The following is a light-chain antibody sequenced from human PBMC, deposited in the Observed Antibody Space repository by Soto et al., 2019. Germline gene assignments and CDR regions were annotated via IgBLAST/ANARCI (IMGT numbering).Light chain of an antibody. Sequence: DIQMTPSPSTLSASVGDRVTITCRASQSISGWLAWYQQKPGKAPNLLIYRASNLEGGVPSRFSGSGSGTEFTLTISSLQPDDFATYYCQQYNSGPWTFGQGTKVEIK. J-gene: IGKJ1*01. CDR2: RAS. V-gene: IGKV1-5*03. CDR3: QQYNSGPWT. CDR1: QSISGW.